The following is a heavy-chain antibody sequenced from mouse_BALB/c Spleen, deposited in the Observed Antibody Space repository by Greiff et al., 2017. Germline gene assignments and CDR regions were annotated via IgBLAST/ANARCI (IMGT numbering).Heavy chain of an antibody. CDR3: ARSRDLYDAMDY. D-gene: IGHD3-3*01. Sequence: EVHLVESGGGLVQPGGSRKLSCAASGFTFSSFGMHWVRQAPEKGLEWVAYISSGSSTIYYADTVKGRFTISRDNPKNTLFLQMTSLRSEDTAMYYCARSRDLYDAMDYWGQGTSVTVSS. CDR1: GFTFSSFG. J-gene: IGHJ4*01. V-gene: IGHV5-17*02. CDR2: ISSGSSTI.